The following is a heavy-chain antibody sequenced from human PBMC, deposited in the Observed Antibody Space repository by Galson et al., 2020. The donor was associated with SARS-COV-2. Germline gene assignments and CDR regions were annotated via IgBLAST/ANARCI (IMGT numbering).Heavy chain of an antibody. J-gene: IGHJ3*02. D-gene: IGHD3-10*01. CDR2: IYHSGST. CDR3: ARVYGLLWFGELLPGAFDI. V-gene: IGHV4-38-2*02. Sequence: SQTLSLTCTVSGYSISSGYYWGWIRQPPGKGLEWIGSIYHSGSTYYNPSLKSRVTISVDTSKNQFSLKLSSVTAADTAVYYCARVYGLLWFGELLPGAFDIWGQGTMVTVSS. CDR1: GYSISSGYY.